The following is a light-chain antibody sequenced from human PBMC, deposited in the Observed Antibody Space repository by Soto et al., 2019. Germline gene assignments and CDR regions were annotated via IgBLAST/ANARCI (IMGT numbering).Light chain of an antibody. J-gene: IGLJ3*02. CDR2: GKS. V-gene: IGLV1-40*01. Sequence: QSVLTQPPSVSGAPGQRVTISCTGSNSNIGAGYDVHWYQQLPGTAPKLLIYGKSNRPSGVPDRFSGSKSGTSASLAITGLQDEDEADYCCQSYDSILGGSVFGGGTQLTVL. CDR3: QSYDSILGGSV. CDR1: NSNIGAGYD.